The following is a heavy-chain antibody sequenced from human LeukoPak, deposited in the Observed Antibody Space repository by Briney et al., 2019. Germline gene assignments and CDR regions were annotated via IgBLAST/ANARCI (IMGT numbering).Heavy chain of an antibody. D-gene: IGHD6-13*01. J-gene: IGHJ4*02. CDR1: GGTFSSYA. CDR3: ARAPPGMTMGPGDY. CDR2: IIPIFGTA. V-gene: IGHV1-69*13. Sequence: SVKVSCKASGGTFSSYAISWVRQAPGQGLEWMGGIIPIFGTANYAQKFQGRVTITADESTSTAYMELSSLRSEDTAVYYCARAPPGMTMGPGDYWGQGALVIVSS.